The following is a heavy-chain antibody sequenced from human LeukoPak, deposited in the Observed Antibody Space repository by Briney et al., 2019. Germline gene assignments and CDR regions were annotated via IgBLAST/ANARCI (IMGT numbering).Heavy chain of an antibody. V-gene: IGHV3-20*01. J-gene: IGHJ3*02. CDR2: INWNGGST. D-gene: IGHD3-3*01. CDR3: ARALYYDFWSGSPDDAFDI. Sequence: GGSLRLSCAASGFTFSSYAMSWVRQAPGKGLEWVSGINWNGGSTGYADSVKGRFTISRDNAKNSLYLQMNSLRAEDTALYHCARALYYDFWSGSPDDAFDIWGQGTMVTVSS. CDR1: GFTFSSYA.